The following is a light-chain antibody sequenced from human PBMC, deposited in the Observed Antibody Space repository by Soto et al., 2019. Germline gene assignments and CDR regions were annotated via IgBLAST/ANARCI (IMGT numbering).Light chain of an antibody. CDR3: QVWDSNSDHPGV. CDR1: NIGSQS. J-gene: IGLJ2*01. CDR2: YDR. Sequence: SYVLTQPPSVSVSPGKTASITCGGNNIGSQSVHWYQQKPGQAPVLVVFYDRVRPSGIPDRFSGSNSGNTATLTISRVEAGDEADYYCQVWDSNSDHPGVFGGGTKLTVL. V-gene: IGLV3-21*04.